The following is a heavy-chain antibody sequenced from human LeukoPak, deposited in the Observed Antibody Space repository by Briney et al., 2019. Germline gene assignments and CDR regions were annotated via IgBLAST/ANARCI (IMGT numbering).Heavy chain of an antibody. V-gene: IGHV1-2*06. CDR3: ARELHLGITMVRGVIVPRFDP. D-gene: IGHD3-10*01. J-gene: IGHJ5*02. CDR2: INPNSGGT. CDR1: GYTFTGYY. Sequence: ASVKVSCKASGYTFTGYYMHWVRQAPGQGLEWMGRINPNSGGTNYAQKFQGGVTMTRDTSISAAYMELSRLRSDDTAVYYCARELHLGITMVRGVIVPRFDPWGQGTLVTVSS.